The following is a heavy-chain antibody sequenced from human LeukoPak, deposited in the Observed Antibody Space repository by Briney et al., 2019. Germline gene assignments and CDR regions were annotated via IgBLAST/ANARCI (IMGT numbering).Heavy chain of an antibody. V-gene: IGHV3-30*02. J-gene: IGHJ3*02. CDR3: ARDRDTMIVVNDAFDI. D-gene: IGHD3-22*01. CDR1: GFTFSGYG. Sequence: GGSLRLSCAASGFTFSGYGVHWVRQAPGKGLEWVAFVRYDPSNKYYADSVKGRFTVSRDNSKNMLYLQMNSLRAEDTAVYYCARDRDTMIVVNDAFDIWGQGTMVTVSS. CDR2: VRYDPSNK.